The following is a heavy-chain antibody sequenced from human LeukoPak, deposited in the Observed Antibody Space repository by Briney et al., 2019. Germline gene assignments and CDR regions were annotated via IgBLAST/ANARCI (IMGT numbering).Heavy chain of an antibody. CDR1: GYIVSSNY. J-gene: IGHJ6*02. Sequence: GGSLRLSCAASGYIVSSNYITWVRQAPGNGLEWVSIIYSDGSTYYADSVKGRFTISRDNSKNTVYLQINSLRTEDTAVYYCARLPSRDVWGRGTTVTVSS. CDR2: IYSDGST. V-gene: IGHV3-66*04. CDR3: ARLPSRDV.